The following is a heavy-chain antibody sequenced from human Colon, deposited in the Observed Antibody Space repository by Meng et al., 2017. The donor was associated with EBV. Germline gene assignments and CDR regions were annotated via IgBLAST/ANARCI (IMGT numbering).Heavy chain of an antibody. J-gene: IGHJ4*02. D-gene: IGHD3-22*01. CDR3: VRDPGISVVIAFDF. CDR2: TYFRSKWYN. CDR1: GESVSINSAA. V-gene: IGHV6-1*01. Sequence: QVTPRPPGPGLVKPAHALSLPGAISGESVSINSAAWNWIRQSPSRVLEWLGRTYFRSKWYNDYAVSVTGRITINPDTSKNQFSLHLNSMTPEDTAVYYCVRDPGISVVIAFDFWGQGTLVTVSS.